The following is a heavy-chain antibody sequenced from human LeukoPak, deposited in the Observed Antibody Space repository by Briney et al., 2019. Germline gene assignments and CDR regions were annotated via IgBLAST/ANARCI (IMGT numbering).Heavy chain of an antibody. J-gene: IGHJ3*02. CDR2: ISAYNGNT. CDR3: AKARWYSSGVDALDI. Sequence: GASVKVSCKASGYTFTSYGISWVRQAPGQGLEWMGWISAYNGNTNYAQKLQGRVTMTTDTSTRTAYMELRSLRSDDTAVYYCAKARWYSSGVDALDIWGQGTMVTVSS. CDR1: GYTFTSYG. D-gene: IGHD6-19*01. V-gene: IGHV1-18*01.